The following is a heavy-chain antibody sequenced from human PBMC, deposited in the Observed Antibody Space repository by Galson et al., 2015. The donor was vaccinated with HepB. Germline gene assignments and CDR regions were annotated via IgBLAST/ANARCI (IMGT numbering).Heavy chain of an antibody. D-gene: IGHD3-22*01. Sequence: SLRLSCAASGFTFSSYGMHWVRQAPGKGLEWVAVISYDGSNKYYADSVKGRFTISRDNSKNTLYLQMNSLRAEDTAVYYCAKDNYDSSGYYYLFPPSYYYGMDVWGQGTTVTVSS. CDR3: AKDNYDSSGYYYLFPPSYYYGMDV. J-gene: IGHJ6*02. V-gene: IGHV3-30*18. CDR2: ISYDGSNK. CDR1: GFTFSSYG.